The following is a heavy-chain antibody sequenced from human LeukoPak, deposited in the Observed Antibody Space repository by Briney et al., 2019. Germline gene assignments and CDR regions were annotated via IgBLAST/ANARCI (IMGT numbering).Heavy chain of an antibody. V-gene: IGHV1-2*02. J-gene: IGHJ5*02. D-gene: IGHD3-22*01. Sequence: ASVKVSCKASGYTFTGYYMHWVRQAPGQGLEWMGWINPNSGGTNYAQKFQGRVTMTRDTSISTAYMELSRLRSDDTAVYYCARAIIVVVNWFDPGGQGPRVTVSS. CDR1: GYTFTGYY. CDR2: INPNSGGT. CDR3: ARAIIVVVNWFDP.